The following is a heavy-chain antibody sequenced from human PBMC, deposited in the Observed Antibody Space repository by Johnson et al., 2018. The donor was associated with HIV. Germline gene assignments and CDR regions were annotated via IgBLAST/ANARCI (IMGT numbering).Heavy chain of an antibody. CDR1: GFTFSSYA. D-gene: IGHD4/OR15-4a*01. J-gene: IGHJ3*02. CDR2: ISYDGSNK. CDR3: AREREDYGLDI. Sequence: QMQLVESGGGLVQPGRSLRLSCTASGFTFSSYAIHWVRQAPGKGLEWVAVISYDGSNKYYADSVKGRSTISRDNSKNTLYLQMNSLRAEDTAGYYCAREREDYGLDIWGQGTMVTVYS. V-gene: IGHV3-30-3*01.